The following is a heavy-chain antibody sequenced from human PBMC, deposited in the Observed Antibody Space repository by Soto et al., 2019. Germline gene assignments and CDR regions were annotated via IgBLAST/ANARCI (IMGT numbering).Heavy chain of an antibody. Sequence: GGSLSLSCAASGFPFSSYIMNWVRQAPGRGLEWVSYISSSSSTIYYADSVKGRFTISRDNAKNSLYLQMNSLRDEDTAVYYCARWYDFWSGYGLEMVPDAFDIWGQGTMVTVSS. D-gene: IGHD3-3*01. J-gene: IGHJ3*02. CDR3: ARWYDFWSGYGLEMVPDAFDI. CDR1: GFPFSSYI. V-gene: IGHV3-48*02. CDR2: ISSSSSTI.